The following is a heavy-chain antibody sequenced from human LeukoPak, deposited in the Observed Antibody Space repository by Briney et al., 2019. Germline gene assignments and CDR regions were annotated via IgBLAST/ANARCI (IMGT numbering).Heavy chain of an antibody. CDR1: GFTFSSYG. D-gene: IGHD2-8*01. J-gene: IGHJ6*02. CDR3: ARDLGTIFGCTNGVCYIRGHYYYYGMDV. V-gene: IGHV3-30*03. CDR2: ISYDGSNK. Sequence: PGRSLRLSCAASGFTFSSYGMHWVRQAPGKGLEWVAVISYDGSNKYYADSVKGRFTISRDNSKNTLYLQMNSLRAEDTAVYYCARDLGTIFGCTNGVCYIRGHYYYYGMDVWGQGTTVTVSS.